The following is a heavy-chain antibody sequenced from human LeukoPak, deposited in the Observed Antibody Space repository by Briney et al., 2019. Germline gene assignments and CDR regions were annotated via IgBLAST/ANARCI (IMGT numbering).Heavy chain of an antibody. CDR2: IYYSGST. Sequence: SETLSLTCTVSGGSISSYYWSWIRQPPGKGLEWIGYIYYSGSTNYDPSLKSRVTISVDTSKNQFPLKLSSVTAADTAVYYCARVGEYHLEVDYWGQGTLVTVSS. D-gene: IGHD3-16*01. J-gene: IGHJ4*02. CDR1: GGSISSYY. CDR3: ARVGEYHLEVDY. V-gene: IGHV4-59*08.